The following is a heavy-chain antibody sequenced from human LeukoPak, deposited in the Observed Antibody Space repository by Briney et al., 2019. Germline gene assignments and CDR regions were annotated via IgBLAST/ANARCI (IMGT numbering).Heavy chain of an antibody. Sequence: PGGSLRLSCAASGFIFSTYAMSWVRQTPGKGLEWVSVINGGGGFTYYTDSVKGRFTISRDNSKNTLYLQMNSLRAEDTAVYYCAKSESIVAGLNYFHHWGQGTLVTVSS. CDR3: AKSESIVAGLNYFHH. J-gene: IGHJ1*01. V-gene: IGHV3-23*01. D-gene: IGHD2-15*01. CDR1: GFIFSTYA. CDR2: INGGGGFT.